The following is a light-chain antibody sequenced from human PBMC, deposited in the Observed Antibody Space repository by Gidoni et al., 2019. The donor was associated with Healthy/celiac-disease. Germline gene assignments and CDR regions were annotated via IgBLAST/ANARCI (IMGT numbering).Light chain of an antibody. CDR2: GAS. CDR3: QQYGSHTT. J-gene: IGKJ4*01. CDR1: QSVSSSY. Sequence: VLTHPPAPLSLSPGERATLSCRASQSVSSSYLAWYQQKPGQAPRLLIYGASSRATGLPDRCSGSASGTDFTLTISRLEHEDVAVYYCQQYGSHTTFGGGTKVEIK. V-gene: IGKV3-20*01.